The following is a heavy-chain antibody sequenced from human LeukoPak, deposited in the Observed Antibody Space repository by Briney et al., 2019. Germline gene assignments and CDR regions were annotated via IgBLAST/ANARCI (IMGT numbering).Heavy chain of an antibody. CDR2: ISSSSSYI. CDR3: AREYSSSSTDFDY. D-gene: IGHD6-6*01. V-gene: IGHV3-21*01. Sequence: PGGSLRLSCAASGFTFSSYSMNWVRQAPGKGLEWVSSISSSSSYIYYADSVKGRFTISRDNAKNSLYLQMNSLRAEDTAVYYCAREYSSSSTDFDYWGQGTLVTVSS. J-gene: IGHJ4*02. CDR1: GFTFSSYS.